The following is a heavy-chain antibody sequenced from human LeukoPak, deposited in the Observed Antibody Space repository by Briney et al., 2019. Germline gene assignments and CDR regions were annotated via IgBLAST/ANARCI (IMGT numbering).Heavy chain of an antibody. CDR1: GFTFTSYA. CDR3: AKGRNEDGDAALNY. V-gene: IGHV3-23*01. CDR2: ISGSGDNT. Sequence: GGALRLSCAASGFTFTSYAMSWVRQAPGKGLEWVSSISGSGDNTFYADSVKGRFTISRDNSKNTLYLQMNTLRAEDTAAYHCAKGRNEDGDAALNYWGQGTLVTV. D-gene: IGHD4-17*01. J-gene: IGHJ4*02.